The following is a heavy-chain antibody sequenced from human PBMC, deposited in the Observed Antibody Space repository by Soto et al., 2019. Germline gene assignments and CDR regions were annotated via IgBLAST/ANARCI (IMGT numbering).Heavy chain of an antibody. Sequence: PSETLSLTCAVYSGSFSGYYWSWIRQPPGRGLEWIGYIYYSGSTYYNPSLKSRVTISVDTSKNQFSLKLSSVTAADTAVYYCARRVDTAMDPYFDYWGQGTLVTVSS. CDR1: SGSFSGYY. CDR2: IYYSGST. J-gene: IGHJ4*02. V-gene: IGHV4-34*09. D-gene: IGHD5-18*01. CDR3: ARRVDTAMDPYFDY.